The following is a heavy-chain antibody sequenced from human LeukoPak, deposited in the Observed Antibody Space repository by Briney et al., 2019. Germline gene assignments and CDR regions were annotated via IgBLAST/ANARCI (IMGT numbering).Heavy chain of an antibody. CDR2: ISDSGSST. D-gene: IGHD2-2*02. J-gene: IGHJ4*02. CDR1: GFTFSTYA. V-gene: IGHV3-23*01. Sequence: GVSLRLSCAASGFTFSTYAMNWVRQVRGKGLEWVSSISDSGSSTNYADSVKGRFTISRDNSKNTLYLQMNSLRTEDTAVYHCAKLGCSSTRCYMNCWGQGTLVTVSS. CDR3: AKLGCSSTRCYMNC.